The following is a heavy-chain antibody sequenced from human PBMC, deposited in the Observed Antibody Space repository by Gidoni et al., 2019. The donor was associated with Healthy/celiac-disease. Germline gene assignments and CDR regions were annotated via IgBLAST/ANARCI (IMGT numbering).Heavy chain of an antibody. Sequence: QVQLVESGGGVVQPGRSLRLSCAASGFTFSSYGMHWVRQAPGKGLEWVAVIWYDGSNKYYADSVKGRFTISRDNSKNTLYLQMNSLRAEDTAVYYCARDPAPAGSSRKAGTRDADPDYWGQGTLVTVSS. D-gene: IGHD6-19*01. V-gene: IGHV3-33*01. CDR2: IWYDGSNK. CDR1: GFTFSSYG. CDR3: ARDPAPAGSSRKAGTRDADPDY. J-gene: IGHJ4*02.